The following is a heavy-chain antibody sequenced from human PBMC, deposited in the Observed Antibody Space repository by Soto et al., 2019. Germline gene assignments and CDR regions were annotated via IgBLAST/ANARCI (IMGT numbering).Heavy chain of an antibody. CDR1: GYTLTELS. CDR3: AMGGYSYGYRDYYYYGMDV. J-gene: IGHJ6*02. CDR2: FDPEDGET. V-gene: IGHV1-24*01. Sequence: ASVKVSCKVSGYTLTELSMHWVRQAPGKGLEWMGGFDPEDGETIYAQKFQGRVTMTEDTSTDTAYMELSSLRSEDTAVYYCAMGGYSYGYRDYYYYGMDVWGQGTTVTVSS. D-gene: IGHD5-18*01.